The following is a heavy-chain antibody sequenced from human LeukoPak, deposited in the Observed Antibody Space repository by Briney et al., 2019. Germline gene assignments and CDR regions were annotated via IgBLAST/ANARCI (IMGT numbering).Heavy chain of an antibody. J-gene: IGHJ4*02. CDR2: IYYSGST. D-gene: IGHD4-23*01. V-gene: IGHV4-59*12. CDR1: GGSISSYY. Sequence: SETLSLTCTVSGGSISSYYWSWIRQPPGKGLEWIGYIYYSGSTDYNPSLKSRVTISVDTSKNQVSLKLTSVTAADTAVYYCAAEEFYGGNSGFAFWGQGTLVTVSS. CDR3: AAEEFYGGNSGFAF.